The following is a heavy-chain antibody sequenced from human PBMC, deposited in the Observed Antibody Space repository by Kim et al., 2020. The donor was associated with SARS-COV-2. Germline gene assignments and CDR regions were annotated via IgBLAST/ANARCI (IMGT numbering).Heavy chain of an antibody. V-gene: IGHV1-69*04. J-gene: IGHJ4*02. Sequence: HKFQGRVTITADKSTSTAYMELSSLRSEDTAVYYCARDPLDSSGYYYSDYWGQGTLVTVSS. CDR3: ARDPLDSSGYYYSDY. D-gene: IGHD3-22*01.